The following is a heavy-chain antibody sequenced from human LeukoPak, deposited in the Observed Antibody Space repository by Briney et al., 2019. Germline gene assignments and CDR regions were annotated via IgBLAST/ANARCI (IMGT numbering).Heavy chain of an antibody. Sequence: GGSLRLSCEASGFTLSTYWMNWVRQVPGKGLEWVANINPDGRAKRYVRSVKGRFTIARENADNQLPLQMNSLRAEDTAVYYCASWGAGGNSWGQGTLVTVSS. D-gene: IGHD3-16*01. V-gene: IGHV3-7*01. CDR3: ASWGAGGNS. CDR2: INPDGRAK. J-gene: IGHJ4*02. CDR1: GFTLSTYW.